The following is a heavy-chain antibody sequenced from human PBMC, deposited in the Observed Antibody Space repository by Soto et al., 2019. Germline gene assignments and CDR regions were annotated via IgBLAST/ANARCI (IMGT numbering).Heavy chain of an antibody. J-gene: IGHJ1*01. D-gene: IGHD3-10*01. V-gene: IGHV4-59*08. CDR2: IYYSGST. CDR3: ATLRNSGSYYNFPH. CDR1: GGSISSYY. Sequence: SETLSLTCTVSGGSISSYYWSWIRQPPGKGLEWIGYIYYSGSTYYNPSLKSRVTISVDTSKNQFSLKLSSVTAADTAVYYCATLRNSGSYYNFPHWGQGTLVTVSS.